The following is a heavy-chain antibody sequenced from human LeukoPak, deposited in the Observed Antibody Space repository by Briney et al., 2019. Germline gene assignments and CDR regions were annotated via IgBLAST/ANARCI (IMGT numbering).Heavy chain of an antibody. J-gene: IGHJ5*02. CDR2: IIPIFGTA. Sequence: SVKVPCKASGGTFSSYAISWVRQAPGQGLEWMGGIIPIFGTANYAQKFQGRVTITADESTSTAYMELSSLRSEDTAVYYCARDQGTTIFGVVTHFDYWFDPWGQGTLVTVSS. V-gene: IGHV1-69*13. CDR3: ARDQGTTIFGVVTHFDYWFDP. D-gene: IGHD3-3*01. CDR1: GGTFSSYA.